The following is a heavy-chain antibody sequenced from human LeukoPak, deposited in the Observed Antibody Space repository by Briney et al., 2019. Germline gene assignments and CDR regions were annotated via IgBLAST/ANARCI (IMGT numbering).Heavy chain of an antibody. Sequence: NASETLSLTCTVSGGSISSYYWSWIRHPPGKGVEWIGYIYYSGSTNYNPSLKSRVTISVDTSKNQFSLKLSSVTAADTAVYYCARDRGGSGDWGQGTLVTVSS. D-gene: IGHD2-15*01. CDR2: IYYSGST. J-gene: IGHJ4*02. V-gene: IGHV4-59*01. CDR1: GGSISSYY. CDR3: ARDRGGSGD.